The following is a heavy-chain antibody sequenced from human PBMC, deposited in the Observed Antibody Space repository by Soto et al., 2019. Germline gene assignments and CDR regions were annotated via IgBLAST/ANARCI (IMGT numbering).Heavy chain of an antibody. CDR2: IYWDDDK. V-gene: IGHV2-5*02. D-gene: IGHD1-1*01. CDR3: ARRSQKWNDGFYYAMDL. Sequence: QITLKESGPPLVKPTQTLTLTCTFSGFSLNTSGVGVGWIRQPPEKALEWLALIYWDDDKRYSPSLRSRLTITQDTSKNQVVLTLTRMDPVDTSTYYCARRSQKWNDGFYYAMDLLGPGTTVTGSS. CDR1: GFSLNTSGVG. J-gene: IGHJ6*02.